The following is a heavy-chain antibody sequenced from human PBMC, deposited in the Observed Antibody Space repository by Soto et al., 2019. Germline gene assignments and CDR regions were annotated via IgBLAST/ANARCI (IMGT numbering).Heavy chain of an antibody. V-gene: IGHV1-2*04. CDR1: GYTFTGYY. D-gene: IGHD4-4*01. J-gene: IGHJ5*02. CDR3: ARGYYSNYGLRLSGQYNWFDP. Sequence: ASVKVSCKASGYTFTGYYMHWVRQAPGQGLEWMGWINPNSGGTNYAQKFQGWVTMTRDTSISTAYMELSRLRSDDTAVYYCARGYYSNYGLRLSGQYNWFDPWGQGTLVTVSS. CDR2: INPNSGGT.